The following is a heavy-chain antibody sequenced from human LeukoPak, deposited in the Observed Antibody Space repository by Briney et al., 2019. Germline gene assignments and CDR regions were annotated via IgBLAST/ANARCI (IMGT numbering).Heavy chain of an antibody. Sequence: SVKVSCKASGGTFSSYAISWVRQAPGQGLEWRGRIIPIFGTANYAQKFQGRVTITADKSTSTAYMELSSLRSEDTAVYYCARDEYCSGGSCYSPLYWGQGTLVTVSS. V-gene: IGHV1-69*06. D-gene: IGHD2-15*01. CDR2: IIPIFGTA. CDR3: ARDEYCSGGSCYSPLY. CDR1: GGTFSSYA. J-gene: IGHJ4*02.